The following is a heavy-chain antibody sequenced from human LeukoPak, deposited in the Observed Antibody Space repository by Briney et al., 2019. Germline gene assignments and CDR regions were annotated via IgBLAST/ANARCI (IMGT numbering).Heavy chain of an antibody. J-gene: IGHJ4*02. Sequence: PGGSLRLSCGGSGFSFRIAWMSWVRQAPGKGLEWVGRIKSNSDGGTTDSAVPVQGRFTISRDDSKNTLYLQMNSLKTEDTAVYYCTTVQFAGTMSFDYWGQGTLVTVSS. CDR2: IKSNSDGGTT. CDR1: GFSFRIAW. D-gene: IGHD3-10*01. V-gene: IGHV3-15*01. CDR3: TTVQFAGTMSFDY.